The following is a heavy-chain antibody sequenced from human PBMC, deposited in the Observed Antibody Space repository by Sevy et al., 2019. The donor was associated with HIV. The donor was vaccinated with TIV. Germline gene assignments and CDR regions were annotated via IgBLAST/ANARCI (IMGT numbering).Heavy chain of an antibody. V-gene: IGHV1-24*01. CDR2: FDPEDGET. Sequence: ASVKVSCKVSGYTLTELSMHWVRQAPGKGLEWMGGFDPEDGETIYAQKFQGRVTMTEDTSTDTAYMELSSLRSEDTAVYYCAMRYQLLRGNYYGMDVWGQGTTVIVSS. CDR3: AMRYQLLRGNYYGMDV. J-gene: IGHJ6*02. CDR1: GYTLTELS. D-gene: IGHD2-2*01.